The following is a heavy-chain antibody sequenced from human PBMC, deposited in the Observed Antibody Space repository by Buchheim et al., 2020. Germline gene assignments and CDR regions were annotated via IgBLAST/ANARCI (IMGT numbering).Heavy chain of an antibody. Sequence: QVQLQESGPGPVKPSETLSLTCTVSGGSISSDYWSWIRQSPGKGLEWIGCIFYSGNTHYNPSLKSRVTITSDTPKNQFSLKLNSVTAADTAVYYCARGSGNSWHLLHWGQGTL. CDR2: IFYSGNT. V-gene: IGHV4-59*01. CDR1: GGSISSDY. D-gene: IGHD6-13*01. CDR3: ARGSGNSWHLLH. J-gene: IGHJ1*01.